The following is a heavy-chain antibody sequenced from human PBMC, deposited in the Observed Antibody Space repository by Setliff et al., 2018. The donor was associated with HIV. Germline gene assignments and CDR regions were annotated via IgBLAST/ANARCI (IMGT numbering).Heavy chain of an antibody. V-gene: IGHV1-18*01. CDR3: ARVPYRSAWFSGGHDAFDI. CDR2: ISGYNGNT. J-gene: IGHJ3*02. CDR1: GDTNPSDA. D-gene: IGHD6-19*01. Sequence: ASVKVSCKASGDTNPSDAISWVRQAPGQGLEWMGWISGYNGNTKYAQSFQDRVAMTTETATSTAYMEMRSLRSDDTAVYFCARVPYRSAWFSGGHDAFDIWGQGTMVTVSS.